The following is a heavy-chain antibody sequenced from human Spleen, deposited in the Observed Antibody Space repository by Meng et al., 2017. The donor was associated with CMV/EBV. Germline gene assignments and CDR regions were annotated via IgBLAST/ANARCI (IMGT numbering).Heavy chain of an antibody. CDR3: AKDGWQQLALGDYYYYGMDV. CDR1: GFTFSSYW. V-gene: IGHV3-7*03. CDR2: IKQDGSEK. Sequence: GESLKISCAASGFTFSSYWMSWVRQAPGKGLEWVANIKQDGSEKYYVDSVKGRFTISRDNSKNTLYLQMNSLRAEDTAVYYCAKDGWQQLALGDYYYYGMDVWGQGTTVTVSS. D-gene: IGHD6-13*01. J-gene: IGHJ6*02.